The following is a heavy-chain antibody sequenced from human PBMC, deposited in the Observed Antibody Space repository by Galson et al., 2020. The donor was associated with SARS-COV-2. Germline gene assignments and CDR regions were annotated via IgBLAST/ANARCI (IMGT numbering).Heavy chain of an antibody. Sequence: HGESLKISCKGSGYSFTSYWISWVRQMPGKGLEWMGRIDPSDSYTNYSPSFQGYVTISADKSISTAYLQWSSLKASDTAMYYCARFGIFGVVNTYYWFDPWGQGTLVTVSS. V-gene: IGHV5-10-1*01. CDR2: IDPSDSYT. D-gene: IGHD3-3*01. CDR3: ARFGIFGVVNTYYWFDP. J-gene: IGHJ5*02. CDR1: GYSFTSYW.